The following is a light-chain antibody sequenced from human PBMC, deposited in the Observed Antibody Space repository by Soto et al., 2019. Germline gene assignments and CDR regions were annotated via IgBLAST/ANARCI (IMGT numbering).Light chain of an antibody. Sequence: DIQMTQSPSSLSASVGDRVTITCRASQSISNDLYWYQQKPGKAPKLLIYAASSLQGGVPSRFSGSGSGTDFTLTISSLQPEDFATYYCQQSYYNPTFGQGTKVDIK. CDR1: QSISND. V-gene: IGKV1-39*01. CDR3: QQSYYNPT. J-gene: IGKJ1*01. CDR2: AAS.